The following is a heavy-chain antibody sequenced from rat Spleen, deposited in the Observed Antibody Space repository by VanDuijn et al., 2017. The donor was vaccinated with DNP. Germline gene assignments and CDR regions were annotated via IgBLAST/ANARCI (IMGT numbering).Heavy chain of an antibody. J-gene: IGHJ2*01. Sequence: EVQLVESGGGSVQPGRSMKLSCSASGFNFNNYYMAWVRQAPTKGLEWVAYIGSDGYAPYYGDSVKGRFAISRDNAKSTLYLQMNSLRSEDMATYYCIRWNSGHFDYWGQGVMVTVSS. V-gene: IGHV5-22*01. D-gene: IGHD4-3*01. CDR1: GFNFNNYY. CDR2: IGSDGYAP. CDR3: IRWNSGHFDY.